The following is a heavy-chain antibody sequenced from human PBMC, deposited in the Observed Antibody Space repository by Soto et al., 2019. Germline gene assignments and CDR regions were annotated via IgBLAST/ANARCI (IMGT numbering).Heavy chain of an antibody. CDR1: GFSLSTNEVG. Sequence: QITLKESGPTLVKPTQTLTLTCTFSGFSLSTNEVGVGWIRQPPGKALEWLALIYSDHHKRYSPSLQSRLTIAKDTSKTQVVLTMTTVDPVDTATYYCAHLPKTYGDYVESYYFDYWGQGTLVTVSS. D-gene: IGHD4-17*01. V-gene: IGHV2-5*02. CDR3: AHLPKTYGDYVESYYFDY. J-gene: IGHJ4*02. CDR2: IYSDHHK.